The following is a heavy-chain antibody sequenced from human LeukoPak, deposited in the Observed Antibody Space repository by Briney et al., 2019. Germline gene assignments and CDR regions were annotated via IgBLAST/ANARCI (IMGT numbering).Heavy chain of an antibody. V-gene: IGHV4-34*01. D-gene: IGHD1/OR15-1a*01. J-gene: IGHJ6*03. CDR2: INHSGST. Sequence: SETLSLTCAVYGGSFSGYYWSWIRQPPGKGLEWIGEINHSGSTNYNPSLKSRVTISVDTSKNQFSLKLSSVTAADTAVYYCARDLEQNYYYYYMDVWGKGTTVTISS. CDR1: GGSFSGYY. CDR3: ARDLEQNYYYYYMDV.